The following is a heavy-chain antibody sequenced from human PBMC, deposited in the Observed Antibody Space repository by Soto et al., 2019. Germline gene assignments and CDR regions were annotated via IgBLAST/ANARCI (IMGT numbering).Heavy chain of an antibody. CDR1: GGSISSGGYY. CDR3: ARAPPYYDFWSGYPGLFDY. Sequence: SETLSLTCTVSGGSISSGGYYWRWIRQHPGKGLEWIGYIYYSGSTYYNPSLKSRVTISVDTSKNQFSLKLSSVTAADTAVYYCARAPPYYDFWSGYPGLFDYWGQGTLVTVSS. J-gene: IGHJ4*02. D-gene: IGHD3-3*01. CDR2: IYYSGST. V-gene: IGHV4-31*03.